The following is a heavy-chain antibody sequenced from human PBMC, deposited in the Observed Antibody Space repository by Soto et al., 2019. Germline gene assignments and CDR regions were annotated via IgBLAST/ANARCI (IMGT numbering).Heavy chain of an antibody. CDR3: ARTRYDFWSGYYTGYYGMDV. Sequence: GASLKISCEGSGYSFTSYWIGWVRQMPGKGLEWMGIIYPGDSDTRYSPSFQGQVTISADKSISTAYLQWSSLKASDTAMYYCARTRYDFWSGYYTGYYGMDVWGQGTTVTVSS. J-gene: IGHJ6*02. D-gene: IGHD3-3*01. V-gene: IGHV5-51*01. CDR1: GYSFTSYW. CDR2: IYPGDSDT.